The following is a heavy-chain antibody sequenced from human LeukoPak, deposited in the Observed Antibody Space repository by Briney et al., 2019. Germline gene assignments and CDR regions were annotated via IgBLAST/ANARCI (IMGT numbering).Heavy chain of an antibody. D-gene: IGHD5-12*01. CDR2: TRNKANSYTT. J-gene: IGHJ4*02. V-gene: IGHV3-72*01. Sequence: GGSLRLSCAASGFTFSDHYMDWVRQAPGKGLEWVGRTRNKANSYTTEYAASVKGRFTISRDDSKNSLYLQMNSLKTEDTAVYYCASGYDNFDYWGQGTLVTVSS. CDR1: GFTFSDHY. CDR3: ASGYDNFDY.